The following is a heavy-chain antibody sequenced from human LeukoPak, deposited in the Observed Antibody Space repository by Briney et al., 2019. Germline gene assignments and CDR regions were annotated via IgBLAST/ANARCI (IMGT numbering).Heavy chain of an antibody. D-gene: IGHD4-23*01. V-gene: IGHV3-53*01. CDR1: GLTVSSNY. CDR2: IYSGGTT. CDR3: ARDLDGNSIWYFDL. Sequence: GGSLRLSCAASGLTVSSNYMSWVRQAPGKGLEWVSIIYSGGTTYYADSVKGRLTISRDNSKNTLYLQMNSLRAEDTAVYYCARDLDGNSIWYFDLWGRGTLVTVSS. J-gene: IGHJ2*01.